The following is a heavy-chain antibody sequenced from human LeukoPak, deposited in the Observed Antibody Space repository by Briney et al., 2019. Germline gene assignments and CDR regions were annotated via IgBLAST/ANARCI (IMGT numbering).Heavy chain of an antibody. CDR1: GYTLTDHH. D-gene: IGHD5-24*01. Sequence: ASVKVSCKASGYTLTDHHLIWVRQAPGQGLEWMGWIRPNSGGIKYAQEFQGRVTMTRDTSISTAYMELTRLTSDDTAIYYCARDPVDGYSHYDFWGQGTLVTVSS. J-gene: IGHJ4*02. CDR3: ARDPVDGYSHYDF. V-gene: IGHV1-2*02. CDR2: IRPNSGGI.